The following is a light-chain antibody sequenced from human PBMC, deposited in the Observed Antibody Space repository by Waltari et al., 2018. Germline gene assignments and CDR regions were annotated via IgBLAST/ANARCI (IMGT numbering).Light chain of an antibody. CDR2: EVS. J-gene: IGLJ2*01. V-gene: IGLV2-23*02. CDR3: SSYAGSGTSVV. CDR1: STDVGIYNL. Sequence: QSALTQPASVSGSPGQSITISCTGTSTDVGIYNLVSWYQQHPTKVPKLIIYEVSKRPAGVSNRCSGSKSDNTASLTISGLQAEDEADYYCSSYAGSGTSVVFGGGTKLTVL.